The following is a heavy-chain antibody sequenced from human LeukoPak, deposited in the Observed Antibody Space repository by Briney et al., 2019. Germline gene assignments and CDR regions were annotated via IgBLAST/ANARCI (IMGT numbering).Heavy chain of an antibody. CDR2: IRYDGSNK. CDR1: GFTFSSYG. D-gene: IGHD3-10*01. CDR3: AKDNGGVLWFGELLS. V-gene: IGHV3-30*02. Sequence: GGSLRLSCAASGFTFSSYGMHWVRQAPGKGLEWVAFIRYDGSNKYYADSVKGRFTISRDNSKNTLYLQMNSLRAGDTAVYYCAKDNGGVLWFGELLSWGQGTLVTVSS. J-gene: IGHJ5*02.